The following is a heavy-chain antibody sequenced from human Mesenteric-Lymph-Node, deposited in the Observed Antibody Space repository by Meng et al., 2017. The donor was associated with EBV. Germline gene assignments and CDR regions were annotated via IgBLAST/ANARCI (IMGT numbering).Heavy chain of an antibody. D-gene: IGHD5-24*01. CDR3: ARPRRWLQSEFDF. CDR2: IFHSGST. CDR1: GGSISNSNFY. Sequence: QLQLPESGPGLVKPSEPLSLPCTVSGGSISNSNFYWGWIRQPPGKGLEWIGSIFHSGSTYYNPSLKSRVTVSVDTSKNQFSLKLNSVTTADTAMYYCARPRRWLQSEFDFWGPGTLVTVSS. J-gene: IGHJ4*02. V-gene: IGHV4-39*01.